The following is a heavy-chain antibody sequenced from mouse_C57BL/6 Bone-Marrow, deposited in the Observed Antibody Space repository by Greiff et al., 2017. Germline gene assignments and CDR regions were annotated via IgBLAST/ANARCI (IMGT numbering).Heavy chain of an antibody. Sequence: VQLKQSGTELVRPGASVKLSCTASGFNIKDDYMHWVKQRPEQGLEWIGWIDPENGDTEYASKFQGKATITADTSSNTAYLQLSSLTSEDTAVYYCTTGQELPYFDYWGQGTTLTVSS. CDR3: TTGQELPYFDY. V-gene: IGHV14-4*01. J-gene: IGHJ2*01. D-gene: IGHD2-1*01. CDR2: IDPENGDT. CDR1: GFNIKDDY.